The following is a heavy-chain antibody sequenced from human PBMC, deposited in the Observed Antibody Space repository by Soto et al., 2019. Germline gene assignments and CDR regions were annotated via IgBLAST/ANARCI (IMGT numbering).Heavy chain of an antibody. CDR3: ATVPSVGGQDPPDY. CDR2: FDPEDGET. CDR1: GYALSVVS. V-gene: IGHV1-24*01. D-gene: IGHD1-26*01. Sequence: GASVKGSWKGAGYALSVVSGGWGRQAPGKGLEWMGGFDPEDGETIYAQKFQGRVTMTEDTSTDTAYMELSSLRSEDTAVYYCATVPSVGGQDPPDYWGQGTLVTVSS. J-gene: IGHJ4*02.